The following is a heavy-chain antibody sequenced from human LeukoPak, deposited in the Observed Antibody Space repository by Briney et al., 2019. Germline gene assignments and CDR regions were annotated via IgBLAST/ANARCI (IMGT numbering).Heavy chain of an antibody. CDR2: IYYSGST. D-gene: IGHD1-1*01. CDR3: ARDSPERSFDI. J-gene: IGHJ3*02. Sequence: SETLSLTCTVSGGSISSGGYYWSWIRQHPGKGLEWIGYIYYSGSTYYNPSLKSRVTISVDTSKDQFSLKLSSVTAADTAVYYCARDSPERSFDIWGQGTMVTVSS. CDR1: GGSISSGGYY. V-gene: IGHV4-31*03.